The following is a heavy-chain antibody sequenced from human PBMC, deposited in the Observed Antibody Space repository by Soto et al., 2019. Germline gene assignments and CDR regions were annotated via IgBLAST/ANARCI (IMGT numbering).Heavy chain of an antibody. Sequence: QVQLVQSGAEVKKPGASVKVACRTPGYTLTGYAFSWVRQAPGQGLEWMGWISAYNGNTKYAQRFQDRLTMTTDTPQRTGYMELRSLTSDDAAVYDCAGCSTGCGDYGLSLGYWGQGTLVTVSS. CDR2: ISAYNGNT. CDR1: GYTLTGYA. D-gene: IGHD4-17*01. V-gene: IGHV1-18*01. CDR3: AGCSTGCGDYGLSLGY. J-gene: IGHJ4*02.